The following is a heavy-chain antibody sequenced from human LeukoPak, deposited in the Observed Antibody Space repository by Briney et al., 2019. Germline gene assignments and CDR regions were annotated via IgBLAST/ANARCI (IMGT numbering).Heavy chain of an antibody. CDR2: FDPEDGET. J-gene: IGHJ4*02. CDR1: GYTLTELS. CDR3: ATGLLEWLILDY. Sequence: ASVKVSCKASGYTLTELSMHWVRQAPGKGLEWMGGFDPEDGETIYAQKFQGRVTMTEDTSTDTAYMELSSLRSEDTAVYYCATGLLEWLILDYWGQGTLVTVSS. D-gene: IGHD3-3*01. V-gene: IGHV1-24*01.